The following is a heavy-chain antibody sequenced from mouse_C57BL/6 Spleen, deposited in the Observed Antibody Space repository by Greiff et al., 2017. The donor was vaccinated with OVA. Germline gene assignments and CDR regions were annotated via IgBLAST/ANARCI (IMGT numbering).Heavy chain of an antibody. Sequence: EVQLVESEGGLVQPGSSMKLSCTASGFTFSDYYMAWVRQVPEKGLEWVANINYDGSSTYYLDSLKSRFIISRDNAKNILYLQMSSLKSEDTATYYCARYGYYSNYEDYFDYWGQGTTLTVSS. D-gene: IGHD2-5*01. J-gene: IGHJ2*01. V-gene: IGHV5-16*01. CDR3: ARYGYYSNYEDYFDY. CDR1: GFTFSDYY. CDR2: INYDGSST.